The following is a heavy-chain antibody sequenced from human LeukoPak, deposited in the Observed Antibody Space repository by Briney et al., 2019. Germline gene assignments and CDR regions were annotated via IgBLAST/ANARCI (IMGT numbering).Heavy chain of an antibody. CDR3: ARVPGIAVAEGWFDP. V-gene: IGHV3-21*01. D-gene: IGHD6-19*01. Sequence: GGSLRLSCVASGFIFSDYGIQWVRQAPGKGLEWVSSISSSSSYIYYADSVKGRFTISRDNAKNSLYLQMNSLRAEDTAVYYCARVPGIAVAEGWFDPWGQGTLVTVSS. CDR2: ISSSSSYI. J-gene: IGHJ5*02. CDR1: GFIFSDYG.